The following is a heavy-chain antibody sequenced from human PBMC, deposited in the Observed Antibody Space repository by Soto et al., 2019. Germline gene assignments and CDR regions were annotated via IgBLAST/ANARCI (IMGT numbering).Heavy chain of an antibody. D-gene: IGHD5-18*01. Sequence: SETLSLTCTVARGSISGHYRSWIRQPPGKGLEWIGYIYYSGSTNYNPALKSRVTISVDTSKNQFSLKLSSVTAADTAVYYCARDVIMSDTADYWGQGTLVTVS. J-gene: IGHJ4*02. CDR1: RGSISGHY. V-gene: IGHV4-59*11. CDR2: IYYSGST. CDR3: ARDVIMSDTADY.